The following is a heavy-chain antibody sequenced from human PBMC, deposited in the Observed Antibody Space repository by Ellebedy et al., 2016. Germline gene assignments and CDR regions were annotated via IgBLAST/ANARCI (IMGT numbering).Heavy chain of an antibody. J-gene: IGHJ6*02. CDR3: ARTAAYNRNYVSYGLDV. CDR1: GGSFSGSY. D-gene: IGHD1-14*01. Sequence: SETLSLTCAVYGGSFSGSYWSWIRQPPGKGLEWIGEINHSGSTYYKPSLKSRVTISVDTSKNQFSLKLSSVTAADTAVYYCARTAAYNRNYVSYGLDVWGQGTKVTVSS. CDR2: INHSGST. V-gene: IGHV4-34*01.